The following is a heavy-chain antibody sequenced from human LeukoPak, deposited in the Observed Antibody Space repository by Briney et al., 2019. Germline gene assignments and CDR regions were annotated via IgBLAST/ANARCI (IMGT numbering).Heavy chain of an antibody. CDR2: IKSKTDGGTT. V-gene: IGHV3-15*01. Sequence: PGGSLRLSCAASGFTFSNAWMSWVRQAPGKGLEWVGRIKSKTDGGTTDYAAPVKGRFTISRDDSKNTLYLQMNSLKTEDTALYYCTTPPLGRGLSFDYWGQGTLVTVSS. J-gene: IGHJ4*02. CDR1: GFTFSNAW. D-gene: IGHD7-27*01. CDR3: TTPPLGRGLSFDY.